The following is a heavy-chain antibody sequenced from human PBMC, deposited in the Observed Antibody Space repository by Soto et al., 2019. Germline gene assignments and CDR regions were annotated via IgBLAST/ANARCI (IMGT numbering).Heavy chain of an antibody. D-gene: IGHD6-13*01. CDR1: GFSLSTSGVG. CDR3: AHWYSSSWYKWVADNAFDY. V-gene: IGHV2-5*02. J-gene: IGHJ4*02. Sequence: QITLKESGPPLVKPTQTLTLTCTFSGFSLSTSGVGVGWIRQPPGKALEWLALIYWDDDKRYSPSLKSRLTITKDTSKNQVVLTMTNMDPVDTATYYCAHWYSSSWYKWVADNAFDYWGQGTLVTVSS. CDR2: IYWDDDK.